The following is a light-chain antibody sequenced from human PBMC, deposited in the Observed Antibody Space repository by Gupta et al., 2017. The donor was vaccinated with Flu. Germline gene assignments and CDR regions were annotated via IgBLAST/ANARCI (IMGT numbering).Light chain of an antibody. CDR1: QNNDTY. J-gene: IGKJ2*01. CDR2: SAS. CDR3: QKSDSTHHT. V-gene: IGKV1-39*01. Sequence: PSAQGAAVGDRVIISCRASQNNDTYLIWYQQQPGKAPKLLIYSASSWQSGVPARFIGSGSGTDFTLTISSLQPEDVATYYCQKSDSTHHTFGQGTKLEIK.